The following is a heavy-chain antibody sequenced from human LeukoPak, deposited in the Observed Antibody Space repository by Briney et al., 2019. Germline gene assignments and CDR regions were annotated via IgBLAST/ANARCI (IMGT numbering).Heavy chain of an antibody. V-gene: IGHV4-39*01. CDR1: GGSNSSSSYY. D-gene: IGHD3-10*01. CDR2: IYYSGST. J-gene: IGHJ5*02. CDR3: ARQGTMVRGVIRRVGWFDP. Sequence: PSETLSLTCTVSGGSNSSSSYYWGWIRQPPGKGLEWIGSIYYSGSTYYNPSLKSRVTISVDTSKNQFSLKLSSVTAADTAVYYCARQGTMVRGVIRRVGWFDPWGQGTLVTVSS.